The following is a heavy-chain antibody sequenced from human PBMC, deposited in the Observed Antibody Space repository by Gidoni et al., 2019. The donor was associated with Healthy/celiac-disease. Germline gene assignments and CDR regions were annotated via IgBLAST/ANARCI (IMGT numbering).Heavy chain of an antibody. V-gene: IGHV1-69*01. CDR3: ARAEGGREFDY. Sequence: TFSSYAISWVRQAPGKGLEWMGGVIPIFGTANYAQKFQGRVTITADESTSTAYMELSSLRSEDTAVYYCARAEGGREFDYWGQGTLVTVSS. J-gene: IGHJ4*02. D-gene: IGHD3-16*01. CDR2: VIPIFGTA. CDR1: TFSSYA.